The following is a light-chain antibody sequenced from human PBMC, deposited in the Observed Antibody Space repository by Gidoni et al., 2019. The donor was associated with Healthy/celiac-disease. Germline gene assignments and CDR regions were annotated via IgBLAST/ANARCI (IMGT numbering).Light chain of an antibody. J-gene: IGKJ4*01. CDR1: QSISSL. CDR2: AAS. CDR3: QQSYSTPLT. V-gene: IGKV1-39*01. Sequence: DIQMTQSPSSLSASVGDRVTITCRASQSISSLLNWYQQKPGKAPKLLIYAASSLQSGVPSRFSGSGSGTDFTLTISSLQPEDFATYYCQQSYSTPLTFGGGTNVEIK.